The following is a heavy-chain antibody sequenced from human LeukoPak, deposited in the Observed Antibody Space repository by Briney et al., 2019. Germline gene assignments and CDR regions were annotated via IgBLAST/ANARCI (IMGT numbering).Heavy chain of an antibody. Sequence: PGGSLRLSCAASGFTFSSYEMNWVRQAPGKGLEWVAFIRYDGSNKYYADSVKGRFTISRDNSKNTLYLQMNSLRAEDTAVYYCAKDEYSSEDYWGQGTLVTVSS. D-gene: IGHD6-19*01. CDR1: GFTFSSYE. CDR3: AKDEYSSEDY. CDR2: IRYDGSNK. J-gene: IGHJ4*02. V-gene: IGHV3-30*02.